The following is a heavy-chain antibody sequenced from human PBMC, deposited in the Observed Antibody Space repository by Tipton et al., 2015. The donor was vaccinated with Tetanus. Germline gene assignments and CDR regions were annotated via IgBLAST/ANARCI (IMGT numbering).Heavy chain of an antibody. Sequence: TLSLTCTVSGGSISSSSYYWGWIRQPPGKGLEWIGSIYYSGSTYYNPSLKSRVTISGDTSKNQFSLKLSSVTAADTAVYYCARHLAWGNYIAGSVSGWFDPWGQGTLVTVSS. V-gene: IGHV4-39*01. CDR3: ARHLAWGNYIAGSVSGWFDP. D-gene: IGHD4-11*01. CDR1: GGSISSSSYY. CDR2: IYYSGST. J-gene: IGHJ5*02.